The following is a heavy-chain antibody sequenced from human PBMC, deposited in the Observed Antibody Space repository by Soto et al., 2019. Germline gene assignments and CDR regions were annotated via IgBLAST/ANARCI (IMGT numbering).Heavy chain of an antibody. CDR2: VSFDGSNK. CDR3: ARDQPGITTTGGGRIDH. J-gene: IGHJ4*02. CDR1: GFTFSTHA. D-gene: IGHD1-20*01. V-gene: IGHV3-30-3*01. Sequence: QVQLVESGGGVVQPGRSLRLSCAASGFTFSTHAMHWVRQAPGKGLECVAIVSFDGSNKYYADSVKGRFTISRDNSKNTLYLQMSGRTPEDTAVYYCARDQPGITTTGGGRIDHWGQGTLVTVSS.